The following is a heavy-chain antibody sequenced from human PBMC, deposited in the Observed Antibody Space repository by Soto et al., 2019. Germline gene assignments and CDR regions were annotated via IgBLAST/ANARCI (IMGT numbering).Heavy chain of an antibody. CDR2: IYHSGNT. J-gene: IGHJ4*02. V-gene: IGHV4-39*01. CDR3: ARRGSFVRVVPSYFDY. CDR1: GGSISSSDHF. D-gene: IGHD3-10*02. Sequence: QLQLQESGPGLVKPSETLSLTCTVAGGSISSSDHFWAWIRQPPGKGVEWIGSIYHSGNTYYNPSRKSRIAISVDTPKNRFSLNLSSVAAADTAFYYCARRGSFVRVVPSYFDYWGQGTLVTVSS.